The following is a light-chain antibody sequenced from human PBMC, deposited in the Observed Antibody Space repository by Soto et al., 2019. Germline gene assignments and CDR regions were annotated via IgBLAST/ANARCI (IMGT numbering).Light chain of an antibody. Sequence: QSVLTQPASVPGSPGQSITISCTGTSSDVGGYNYVSWYQQHPGKAPKLMIYDVSNRPSGVSNRFSGSKSGNTASLTISGLQAEDEADYYCSSYTSRSTWVFGTGTKVTVL. CDR3: SSYTSRSTWV. CDR1: SSDVGGYNY. CDR2: DVS. J-gene: IGLJ1*01. V-gene: IGLV2-14*01.